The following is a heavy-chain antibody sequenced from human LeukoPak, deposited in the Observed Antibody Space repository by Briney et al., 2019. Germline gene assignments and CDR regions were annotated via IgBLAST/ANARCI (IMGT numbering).Heavy chain of an antibody. CDR3: ASYDSSGYYTLDY. CDR2: ISYSGST. CDR1: GGSISSSNYY. V-gene: IGHV4-39*07. Sequence: SETLSLTCTVSGGSISSSNYYWGWIRQPPGKGLEWIGSISYSGSTYYNPSLKSRVTISVDRSKNQFSLKLSSVTAADTAVYYCASYDSSGYYTLDYWGQGTLVTVSS. D-gene: IGHD3-22*01. J-gene: IGHJ4*02.